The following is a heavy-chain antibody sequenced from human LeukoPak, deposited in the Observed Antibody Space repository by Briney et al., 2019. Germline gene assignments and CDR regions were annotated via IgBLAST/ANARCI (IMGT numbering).Heavy chain of an antibody. V-gene: IGHV3-74*01. CDR2: INSDGSST. CDR1: GFTFSSYW. D-gene: IGHD6-19*01. CDR3: ARRLAVAGTGLDY. J-gene: IGHJ4*02. Sequence: GGSLRLSCAASGFTFSSYWMHWVRQAPGKGLVWVSRINSDGSSTSYADSVKGRFTISRDNAKNTLYLQMSSLRAEDTAVYYCARRLAVAGTGLDYWGQGTLVTVSS.